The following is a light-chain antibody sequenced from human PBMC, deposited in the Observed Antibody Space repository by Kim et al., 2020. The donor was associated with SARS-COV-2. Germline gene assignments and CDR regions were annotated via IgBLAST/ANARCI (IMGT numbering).Light chain of an antibody. CDR2: WAS. Sequence: DIVMTQSPDSLAVSLGERATINCKSSQSVLSSSNNRNYLAWYQQKPGQPPKLLIYWASTRESGVPDRFSGSGSGTDFTLTISSLQAEDGEVNTCQKYYNTPYSLARGTKLEI. CDR1: QSVLSSSNNRNY. V-gene: IGKV4-1*01. CDR3: QKYYNTPYS. J-gene: IGKJ2*03.